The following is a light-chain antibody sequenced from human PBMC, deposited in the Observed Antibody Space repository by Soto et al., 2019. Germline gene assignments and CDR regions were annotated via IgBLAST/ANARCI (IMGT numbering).Light chain of an antibody. J-gene: IGKJ1*01. CDR2: WAS. Sequence: DIVMTQSPDSLPVSLGERATINCKSSQSILYSSNNKNYLAWYQQKPGQPPKLLIYWASTRESGVPDRFSGSGSGTDFTLTISSLQAEDVAVYYCQQYYTTPVTFGQGTRWIS. CDR1: QSILYSSNNKNY. V-gene: IGKV4-1*01. CDR3: QQYYTTPVT.